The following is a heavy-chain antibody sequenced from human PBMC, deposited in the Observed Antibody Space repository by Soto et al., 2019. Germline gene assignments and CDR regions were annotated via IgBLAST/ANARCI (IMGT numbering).Heavy chain of an antibody. CDR1: GYTFTSYD. J-gene: IGHJ4*02. D-gene: IGHD3-9*01. CDR3: ARGRGILTGYPADY. CDR2: MNPNSGNS. V-gene: IGHV1-8*01. Sequence: QVQLVQSGAEVKKPGASVKVSCKASGYTFTSYDINWVRQATGQGLEWMGWMNPNSGNSGYAQKFQGRVTMTRNTSISTAYMELSSLRSEDTAVYYCARGRGILTGYPADYWGQGSLVTVSS.